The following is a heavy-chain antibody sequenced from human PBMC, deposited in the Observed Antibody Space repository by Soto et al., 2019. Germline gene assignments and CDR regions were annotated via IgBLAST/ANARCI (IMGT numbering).Heavy chain of an antibody. D-gene: IGHD3-10*01. J-gene: IGHJ4*02. V-gene: IGHV4-39*01. Sequence: PAETLSLPCTVSGGSISSSSYYWGWIRQPPGKGLEWIGSIYYSGSTYYNPSLKSRVTISVDTSKNQFYLKLSSVTAADTAVYYCARRRGMVRGDFDYWGQGTLVTVSS. CDR2: IYYSGST. CDR3: ARRRGMVRGDFDY. CDR1: GGSISSSSYY.